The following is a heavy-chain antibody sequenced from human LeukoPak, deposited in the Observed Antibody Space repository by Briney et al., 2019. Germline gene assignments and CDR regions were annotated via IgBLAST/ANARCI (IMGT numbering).Heavy chain of an antibody. CDR2: IRYDGSNK. CDR1: GFTFDDYG. D-gene: IGHD3-22*01. V-gene: IGHV3-30*02. Sequence: PGGSLRLSCAASGFTFDDYGMHWVRQAPGKGLEWVAFIRYDGSNKYYADSVKGRFTISRDNSKNTLYLQMNSLRAEDTAVYYCAKDHYDSSGYYYVSWFDPWGQGTLVTVSS. J-gene: IGHJ5*02. CDR3: AKDHYDSSGYYYVSWFDP.